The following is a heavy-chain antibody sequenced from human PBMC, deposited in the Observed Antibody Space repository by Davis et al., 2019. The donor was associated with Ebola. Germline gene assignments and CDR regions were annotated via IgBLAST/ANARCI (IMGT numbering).Heavy chain of an antibody. CDR3: ARGWIQLWLLVDY. Sequence: GESLKISCAASGFTFSSYGMHWVRQAPGKGLEWVAVIWYDGSNKYYADSVKGRFTISRDNSKNTLYLQMNSLRAEDTAVYYCARGWIQLWLLVDYWGQGTLVTVSS. J-gene: IGHJ4*02. D-gene: IGHD5-18*01. V-gene: IGHV3-33*01. CDR1: GFTFSSYG. CDR2: IWYDGSNK.